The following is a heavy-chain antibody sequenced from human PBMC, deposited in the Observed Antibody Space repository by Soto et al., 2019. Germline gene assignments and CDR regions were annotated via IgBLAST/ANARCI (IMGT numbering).Heavy chain of an antibody. CDR2: IHYSGTT. CDR3: ARGRVGLREPIDPFDL. D-gene: IGHD4-17*01. Sequence: QVQLQDSGPGQVQPSQTLSLTCTVSGGSIRSGGYYWGWIRQHPEKGLEWIGYIHYSGTTHYNPSLKNAPTLSGGTSNNPFSPTLTSLTVAETAIYYCARGRVGLREPIDPFDLWGPGTMVNVSP. V-gene: IGHV4-31*01. CDR1: GGSIRSGGYY. J-gene: IGHJ3*01.